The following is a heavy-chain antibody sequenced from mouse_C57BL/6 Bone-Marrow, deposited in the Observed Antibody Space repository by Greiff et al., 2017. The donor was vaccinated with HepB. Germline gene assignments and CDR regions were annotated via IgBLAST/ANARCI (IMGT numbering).Heavy chain of an antibody. CDR3: ARRDYDGGYYAMDY. J-gene: IGHJ4*01. D-gene: IGHD2-4*01. CDR1: GFTFSDYG. Sequence: EVKLMESGGGLVKPGGSLKLSCAASGFTFSDYGMHWVRQAPEKVLEWVAYISSGSSTIYYADTVKGRFTISRDNAKNTLFLQMTSLRSEDTAMYYCARRDYDGGYYAMDYWGQGTSVTVSS. CDR2: ISSGSSTI. V-gene: IGHV5-17*01.